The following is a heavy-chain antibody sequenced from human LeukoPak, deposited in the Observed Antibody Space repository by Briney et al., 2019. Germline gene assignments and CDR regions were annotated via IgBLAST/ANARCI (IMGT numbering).Heavy chain of an antibody. CDR1: GFMFSSYW. CDR3: ARVRGAGLQYYYMDV. J-gene: IGHJ6*03. D-gene: IGHD1-26*01. CDR2: IREDGGEG. Sequence: PGGSLRLSCAASGFMFSSYWMTWVRQAPGKGLEWVANIREDGGEGYYVDSVKGRFTVSRDNAKNSLYLQMNSLRAEDTAVYYCARVRGAGLQYYYMDVWGKGTTVTVSS. V-gene: IGHV3-7*03.